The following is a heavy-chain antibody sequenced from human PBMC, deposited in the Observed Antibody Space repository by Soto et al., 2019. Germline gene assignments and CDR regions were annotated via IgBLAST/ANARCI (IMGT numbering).Heavy chain of an antibody. CDR1: GGSISSGGYY. D-gene: IGHD3-16*02. Sequence: PSETLSLTCTVSGGSISSGGYYWSWIRQHPGKGLEWIGYIYYSGSTYYNPSLKSRVTISVDTSKNQFSLKLSSVTAADTAAYYCARGGDYVWGSYRPFDYWGQGTLVTVSS. CDR3: ARGGDYVWGSYRPFDY. V-gene: IGHV4-31*03. CDR2: IYYSGST. J-gene: IGHJ4*02.